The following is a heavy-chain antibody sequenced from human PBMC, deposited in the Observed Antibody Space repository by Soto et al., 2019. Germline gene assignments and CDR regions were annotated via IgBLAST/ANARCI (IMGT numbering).Heavy chain of an antibody. Sequence: QVQLQQSGPGLVKPSQTLSLTCAISGDSVSSNSAAWNWIRQSPSRGLEWLGRTYYRSKWYNDYAVSVKSRITINPDTSKNQFSLQLNSVTPEDTAVYYCARDAYDLHLGELSLAFDIWGQGTMVTVSS. D-gene: IGHD3-16*02. CDR2: TYYRSKWYN. CDR3: ARDAYDLHLGELSLAFDI. CDR1: GDSVSSNSAA. V-gene: IGHV6-1*01. J-gene: IGHJ3*02.